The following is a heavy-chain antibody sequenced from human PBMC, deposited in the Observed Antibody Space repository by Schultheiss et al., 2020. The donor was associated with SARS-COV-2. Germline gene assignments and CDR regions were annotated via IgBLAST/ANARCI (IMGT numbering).Heavy chain of an antibody. CDR1: GGSISSGGYS. CDR2: IYHSGST. J-gene: IGHJ4*02. CDR3: ARASVANPDPYYVGFARVSFDF. Sequence: SETLSLTCAVSGGSISSGGYSWSWIRQPPGKGLEWIGYIYHSGSTYYNPSLKSRVTISVDTSKNQFSLKLSSVTAADTAVYFCARASVANPDPYYVGFARVSFDFWGQGTLVTVSS. D-gene: IGHD3-10*02. V-gene: IGHV4-30-2*01.